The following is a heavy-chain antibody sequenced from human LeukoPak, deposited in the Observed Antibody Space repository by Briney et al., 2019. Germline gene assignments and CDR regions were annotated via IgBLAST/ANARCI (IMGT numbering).Heavy chain of an antibody. Sequence: SETLSLTCTVSAYSISSGYCRGWIRQPQGKGLEWIGSIYHSGSTYYNPSLKSRVTISVDTSKNQFSLKLSSVTAADTAVYYCARDLMEIAVAHDWGQGTLVTVSS. CDR1: AYSISSGYC. J-gene: IGHJ4*02. CDR2: IYHSGST. D-gene: IGHD6-19*01. CDR3: ARDLMEIAVAHD. V-gene: IGHV4-38-2*02.